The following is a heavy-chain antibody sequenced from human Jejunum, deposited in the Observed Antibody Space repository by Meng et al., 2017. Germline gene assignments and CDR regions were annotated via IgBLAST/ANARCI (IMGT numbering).Heavy chain of an antibody. J-gene: IGHJ3*02. CDR3: ARSAGIGSYGFEI. V-gene: IGHV3-21*01. CDR2: ISWSSTWI. Sequence: EGEWVGAGGGRVKAGGSLRLSCAGSGFTFRTSCMDWVRQAPGKGLEWVSSISWSSTWIYYADSVKGRFTISRDDSENSLYLQMNSLRADETAMYYCARSAGIGSYGFEIWGQGTMVTVSS. D-gene: IGHD3-10*01. CDR1: GFTFRTSC.